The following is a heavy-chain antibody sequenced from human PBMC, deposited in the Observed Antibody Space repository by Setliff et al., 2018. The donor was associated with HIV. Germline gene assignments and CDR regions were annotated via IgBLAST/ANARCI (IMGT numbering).Heavy chain of an antibody. V-gene: IGHV1-46*03. J-gene: IGHJ6*03. CDR2: INPSGGST. CDR3: AGDCSSNSCQGSFNYYYYYYYIDV. CDR1: GYTFTSYY. D-gene: IGHD2-2*01. Sequence: ASXKVXXXASGYTFTSYYMHWVRQAPGQGLEWMGTINPSGGSTSYAQKFQGRXTMTRDTSTSTVYTELSSLRSEDTAGYYCAGDCSSNSCQGSFNYYYYYYYIDVWGXGTTVTVSS.